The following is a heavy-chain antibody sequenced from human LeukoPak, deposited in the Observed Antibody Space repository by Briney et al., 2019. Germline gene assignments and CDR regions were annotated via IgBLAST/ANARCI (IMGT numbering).Heavy chain of an antibody. J-gene: IGHJ4*02. Sequence: PGGSLRLSCAASGFTFSSYIMNWVRQAPGKGLEWVSSISSSSSYIYYADSVKGRFTISRDNAKNSLYLQMNSLRAEDTAVYYCASRRNDYSTSPPHTPFDYWGQGTLVTVSS. CDR1: GFTFSSYI. CDR2: ISSSSSYI. D-gene: IGHD4-4*01. V-gene: IGHV3-21*01. CDR3: ASRRNDYSTSPPHTPFDY.